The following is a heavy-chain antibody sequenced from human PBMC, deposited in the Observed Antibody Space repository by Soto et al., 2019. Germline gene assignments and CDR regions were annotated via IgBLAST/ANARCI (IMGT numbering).Heavy chain of an antibody. J-gene: IGHJ6*02. CDR1: GGSISSGDYY. Sequence: QVQLRESGPGLVKPSQTLSLTCTLSGGSISSGDYYWSCIRQPPGKGLEWIGNIFYTGSTYYNPSLKRRVTISLDTSKNQFSLRLTSVTAADTAVYYCARDRYYGSGTYYNFYYGMDVWGQGTTVTVSS. D-gene: IGHD3-10*01. CDR3: ARDRYYGSGTYYNFYYGMDV. V-gene: IGHV4-30-4*01. CDR2: IFYTGST.